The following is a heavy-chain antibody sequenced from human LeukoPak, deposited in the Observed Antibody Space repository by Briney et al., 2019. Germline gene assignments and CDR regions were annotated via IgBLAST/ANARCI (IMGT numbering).Heavy chain of an antibody. D-gene: IGHD2-8*01. CDR1: GLTFSSYA. V-gene: IGHV3-23*01. CDR2: FSGSGGAT. J-gene: IGHJ6*03. CDR3: ANGNRCTSPNCLGYYYFYMDV. Sequence: GGSLRLSCAASGLTFSSYAMNWVRQAPGRGLEWVSGFSGSGGATYYADSVKGRFTISRDNSKNTLYLQMNSLRAEDTAVYYCANGNRCTSPNCLGYYYFYMDVWGKGTTVTVSS.